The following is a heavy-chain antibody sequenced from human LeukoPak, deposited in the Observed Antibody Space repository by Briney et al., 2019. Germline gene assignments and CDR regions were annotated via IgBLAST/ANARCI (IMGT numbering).Heavy chain of an antibody. CDR3: ARVLAEMAAVWRDDVFDI. D-gene: IGHD5-24*01. V-gene: IGHV4-59*01. CDR1: GGSISSYY. Sequence: SETLSLTCTVSGGSISSYYWSWIRQPPGKGLEWIGFIYSSGSTNYHPSLKSRVTISVDTSKDQFALRVNSVTAADTAVYYCARVLAEMAAVWRDDVFDIWGQGTMVTVSS. CDR2: IYSSGST. J-gene: IGHJ3*02.